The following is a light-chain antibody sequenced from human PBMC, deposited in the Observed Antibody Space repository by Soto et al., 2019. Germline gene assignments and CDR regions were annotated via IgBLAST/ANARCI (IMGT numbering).Light chain of an antibody. CDR3: QQYVSPPWT. CDR2: GAS. J-gene: IGKJ1*01. CDR1: QSLSKTY. Sequence: EIVLTQSPGTLSLSPGEIATLSCRASQSLSKTYLAWYQKKPGQAPRLLLDGASSRATGTPDRFSGSGSGTDFTLTISRLEPEDFAVYYCQQYVSPPWTFGQGTKVEIK. V-gene: IGKV3-20*01.